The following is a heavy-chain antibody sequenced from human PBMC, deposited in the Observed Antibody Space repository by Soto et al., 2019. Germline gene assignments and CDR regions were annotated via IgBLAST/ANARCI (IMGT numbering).Heavy chain of an antibody. CDR2: IDPSDSYT. Sequence: PGESLKISCKGSGYSFTSYWISWVRQMPGKGLEWMGRIDPSDSYTNYSPSFQGHVTISADKSISTAYLQWSSLKASDTAMYYCARHLYRSSSNYYYYYGMDVWGQGTTVTVSS. CDR1: GYSFTSYW. J-gene: IGHJ6*02. CDR3: ARHLYRSSSNYYYYYGMDV. V-gene: IGHV5-10-1*01. D-gene: IGHD6-6*01.